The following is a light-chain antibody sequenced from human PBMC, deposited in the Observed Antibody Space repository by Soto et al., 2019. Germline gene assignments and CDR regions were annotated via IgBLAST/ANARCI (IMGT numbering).Light chain of an antibody. CDR1: QSISSN. V-gene: IGKV3-15*01. Sequence: EIVMTQSPVTLSVSPGERATLSCRASQSISSNLIWYQQKPGQAPRLLIYGASTRATGIPARFSGSGSGTEFTLTISSLQSEDFAVYYCQQNNNWPRTFGQGTKV. J-gene: IGKJ1*01. CDR3: QQNNNWPRT. CDR2: GAS.